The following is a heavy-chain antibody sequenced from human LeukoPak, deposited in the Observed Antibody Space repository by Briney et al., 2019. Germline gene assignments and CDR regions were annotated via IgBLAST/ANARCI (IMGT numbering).Heavy chain of an antibody. J-gene: IGHJ5*02. Sequence: GGSLRLSCAATGFTFSSYWMSWVRQAPGKGLEWVANIKQDGSEKYYVDPVKGRFTISRDNAKNSLYLQMNSLRAEDTAVYYCARDDCSSTSCYHNWFDPWGQGTLVTVSS. V-gene: IGHV3-7*01. CDR1: GFTFSSYW. CDR3: ARDDCSSTSCYHNWFDP. CDR2: IKQDGSEK. D-gene: IGHD2-2*01.